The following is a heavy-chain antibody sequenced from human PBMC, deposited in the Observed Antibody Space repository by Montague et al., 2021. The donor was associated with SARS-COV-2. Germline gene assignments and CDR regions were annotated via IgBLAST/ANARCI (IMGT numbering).Heavy chain of an antibody. CDR3: ARWGEYYDSPYYYYALDV. V-gene: IGHV4-59*12. CDR1: GGSISPYY. D-gene: IGHD3-3*01. Sequence: SETLSLTCTVSGGSISPYYWSWIRQPPGKGLECIGYTSYSGSTDYNPSLKSRVTISIDTSKNQFSLRLSSVTAADTAVYYCARWGEYYDSPYYYYALDVWGQGTPVTVSS. J-gene: IGHJ6*02. CDR2: TSYSGST.